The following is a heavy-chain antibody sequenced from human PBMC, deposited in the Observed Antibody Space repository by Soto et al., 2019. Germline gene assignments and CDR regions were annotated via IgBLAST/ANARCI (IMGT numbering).Heavy chain of an antibody. CDR2: IWYDLSNK. J-gene: IGHJ6*02. CDR1: GFTFSSYG. CDR3: ARXXFVVVVDATKIYYYYYGMDV. Sequence: PGGSLRLSCAASGFTFSSYGMHWVRQAPGKGLECVAVIWYDLSNKYYADSVKGRFTISRYNSKNTLYLQMNSLRAGYTAVYYSARXXFVVVVDATKIYYYYYGMDVWGQGTTVTVSS. D-gene: IGHD2-15*01. V-gene: IGHV3-33*01.